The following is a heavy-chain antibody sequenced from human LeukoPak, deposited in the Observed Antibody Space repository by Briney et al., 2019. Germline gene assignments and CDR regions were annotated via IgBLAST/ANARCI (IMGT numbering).Heavy chain of an antibody. CDR1: GGTFSSYA. J-gene: IGHJ6*02. Sequence: SVKVSCKASGGTFSSYAISWVRQAPGQGLEWMGALIPIFGTANYAQKFQGRVTITADESTSTAYMELSSLRSEDTAVYYCATAPPGPHYYYGMDVWGQGTTVTVSS. CDR2: LIPIFGTA. V-gene: IGHV1-69*13. CDR3: ATAPPGPHYYYGMDV.